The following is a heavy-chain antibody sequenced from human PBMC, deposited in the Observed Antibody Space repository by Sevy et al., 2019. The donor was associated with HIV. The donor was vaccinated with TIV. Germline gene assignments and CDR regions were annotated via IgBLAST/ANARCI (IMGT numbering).Heavy chain of an antibody. CDR1: GGSISSYY. CDR3: ARGAPYYYDSSGYYDY. J-gene: IGHJ4*02. V-gene: IGHV4-4*07. D-gene: IGHD3-22*01. Sequence: LCLTCTVSGGSISSYYWSWIRQPAGKGLEWIGRIYTSGRTNYNPSLKSRVTMSVDTSKNQFSLKLSSVTAADTAVYYCARGAPYYYDSSGYYDYWGQGTLVTVSS. CDR2: IYTSGRT.